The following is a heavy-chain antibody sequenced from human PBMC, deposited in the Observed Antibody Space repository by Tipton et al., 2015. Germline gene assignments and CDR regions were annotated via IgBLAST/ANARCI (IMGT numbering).Heavy chain of an antibody. CDR1: HGSIRNKY. CDR3: ARGSFREPFDI. J-gene: IGHJ3*02. V-gene: IGHV4-4*07. CDR2: IYGGGSV. Sequence: GLVKPSETLSLACSVSHGSIRNKYWSWIRQPAGKGLEWIGRIYGGGSVDYNPSLKGRVTMSVDTSKNEFSLSLTSVSAADTAVYYCARGSFREPFDIWGQGTMVTASS. D-gene: IGHD3-16*01.